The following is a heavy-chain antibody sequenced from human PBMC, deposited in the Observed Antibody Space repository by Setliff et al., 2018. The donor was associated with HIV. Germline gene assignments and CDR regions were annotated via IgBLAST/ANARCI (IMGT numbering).Heavy chain of an antibody. D-gene: IGHD3-3*01. Sequence: GASVKVSCKASGYTFNSNYMHWVRQAPGQGLEWMGRINSNSGATNYAQNFQGRVTMTRDTSISTAYMELSGLRSDDTALYYCARTDRLFFDYWGQGALVTVSS. V-gene: IGHV1-2*06. CDR3: ARTDRLFFDY. CDR2: INSNSGAT. J-gene: IGHJ4*01. CDR1: GYTFNSNY.